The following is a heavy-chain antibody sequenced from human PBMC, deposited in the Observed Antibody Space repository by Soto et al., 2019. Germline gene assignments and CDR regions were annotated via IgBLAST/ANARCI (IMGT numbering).Heavy chain of an antibody. CDR2: VYYRGRS. D-gene: IGHD2-8*01. V-gene: IGHV4-39*01. CDR3: VSQRTSVLTQAYFDY. CDR1: GGSVSNSNYY. J-gene: IGHJ4*02. Sequence: SETLSLTCTVSGGSVSNSNYYWGWIRQSPGKGLEWIGSVYYRGRSYSKSSVKSRVTISVDTSKNQFSLNLNSVTASDTAAYYCVSQRTSVLTQAYFDYWGPGALVTVSS.